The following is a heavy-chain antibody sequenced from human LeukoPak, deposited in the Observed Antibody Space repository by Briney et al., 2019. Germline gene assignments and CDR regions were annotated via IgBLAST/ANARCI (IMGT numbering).Heavy chain of an antibody. Sequence: SETLSLTCAVYGGSFSGYYWSWIRQPPGKGLEWIGEINHSGSTNYNPSLKSRVTISVDTSKNQFSLQLSSVTAADTAVYYCARGVVGYCSSTSCYFYYYYYMDVWGKGTTVTVSS. CDR3: ARGVVGYCSSTSCYFYYYYYMDV. CDR1: GGSFSGYY. D-gene: IGHD2-2*01. CDR2: INHSGST. J-gene: IGHJ6*03. V-gene: IGHV4-34*01.